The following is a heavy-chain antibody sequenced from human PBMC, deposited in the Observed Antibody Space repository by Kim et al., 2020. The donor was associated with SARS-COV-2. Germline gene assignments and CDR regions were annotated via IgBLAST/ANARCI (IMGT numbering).Heavy chain of an antibody. CDR2: IYYSGST. J-gene: IGHJ3*02. CDR1: GGSISSSSYY. D-gene: IGHD1-26*01. CDR3: ASTYSGSRRAFDI. V-gene: IGHV4-39*01. Sequence: SETLSLTCTVSGGSISSSSYYWGWIRQPPGKGLELIGSIYYSGSTYYNPSLKSRVTISVDTSKNQFSLKLSSVTAADTAVYYCASTYSGSRRAFDIWGQGTMVTVSS.